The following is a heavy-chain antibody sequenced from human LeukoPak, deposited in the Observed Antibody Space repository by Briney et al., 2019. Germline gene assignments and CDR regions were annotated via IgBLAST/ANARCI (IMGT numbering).Heavy chain of an antibody. CDR2: IYYSGST. CDR3: ARLVPKGLTTVTTWGAFDI. J-gene: IGHJ3*02. D-gene: IGHD4-17*01. V-gene: IGHV4-59*08. CDR1: GGSISSYY. Sequence: PSETLSLTCTVSGGSISSYYWSWIRQPPRKGLEWIGYIYYSGSTNYNPSLKSRVTISVDTSKNQFSLKLSSVTAADTAVYYCARLVPKGLTTVTTWGAFDIWGQGTMVTVSS.